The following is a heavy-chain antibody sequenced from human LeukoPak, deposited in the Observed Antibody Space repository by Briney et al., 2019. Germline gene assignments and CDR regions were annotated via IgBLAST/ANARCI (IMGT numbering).Heavy chain of an antibody. Sequence: SETLSLTCTVSGGSLSSYYWSWIRQPPGNRLEWIGDIYYSGSTNYNPSLKRRVPISVDTSKNQFSLKLSSVTAADTAVYYCARTAAPVGYGMDVWGQGTTVTVSS. D-gene: IGHD2-2*01. CDR3: ARTAAPVGYGMDV. J-gene: IGHJ6*01. CDR2: IYYSGST. CDR1: GGSLSSYY. V-gene: IGHV4-59*01.